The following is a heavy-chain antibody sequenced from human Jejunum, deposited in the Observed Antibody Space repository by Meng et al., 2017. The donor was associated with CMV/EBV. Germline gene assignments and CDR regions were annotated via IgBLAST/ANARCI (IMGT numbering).Heavy chain of an antibody. Sequence: FSSYAMTRVRQAPGKGLEWVSSISGSGGGTEYADSVKGRFSVSRDNSENTVYLQMDSLRGDDTAVYYCAKSGGEFLYFLYGMAMAVWGQGTTVTVSS. D-gene: IGHD3-10*01. CDR1: FSSYA. CDR2: ISGSGGGT. V-gene: IGHV3-23*01. J-gene: IGHJ6*02. CDR3: AKSGGEFLYFLYGMAMAV.